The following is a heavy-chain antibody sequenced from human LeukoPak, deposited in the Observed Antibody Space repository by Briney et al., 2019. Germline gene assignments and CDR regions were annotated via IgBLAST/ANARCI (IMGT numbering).Heavy chain of an antibody. Sequence: GGSLRLSCAASGFTFSTYWMSWVRQAPGKGLEWVANMNQDGSVKYYVDSVKGRFTISRDNAKSSLYLQMNSLRAEDTAFYYCARSRGDFERGYFDYWGQGTLVTVSS. CDR2: MNQDGSVK. D-gene: IGHD2-21*02. J-gene: IGHJ4*02. V-gene: IGHV3-7*01. CDR3: ARSRGDFERGYFDY. CDR1: GFTFSTYW.